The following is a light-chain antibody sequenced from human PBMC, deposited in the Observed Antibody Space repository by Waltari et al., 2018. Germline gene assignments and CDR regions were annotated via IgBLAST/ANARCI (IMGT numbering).Light chain of an antibody. CDR3: QQSYSTPLT. CDR1: QSISSY. Sequence: DIQMTQPPSSLPASVGDRVTITCRASQSISSYLNWYQQKPGKAPKLLIYAASSLQSGVPSRFSGSGSGTDFTLTISSLQPEDFATYYCQQSYSTPLTFGGGTKVEIK. CDR2: AAS. V-gene: IGKV1-39*01. J-gene: IGKJ4*01.